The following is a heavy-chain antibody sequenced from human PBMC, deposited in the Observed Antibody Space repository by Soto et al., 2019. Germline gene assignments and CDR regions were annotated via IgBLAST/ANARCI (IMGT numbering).Heavy chain of an antibody. CDR1: GFTFSSYS. Sequence: EVQLVESGGGLVQPGGSLRLSCAASGFTFSSYSMNWVRRAPGKGLEWVSYISSSSSTIYYADSVKGRFTISRDNAKNSLYLQMNSLRAEDTAVYYCARGGREYYYYMDVWGKGTTVTVSS. J-gene: IGHJ6*03. V-gene: IGHV3-48*01. CDR3: ARGGREYYYYMDV. CDR2: ISSSSSTI.